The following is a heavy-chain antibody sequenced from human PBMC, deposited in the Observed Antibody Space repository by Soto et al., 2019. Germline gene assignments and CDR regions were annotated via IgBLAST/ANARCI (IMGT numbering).Heavy chain of an antibody. J-gene: IGHJ5*02. D-gene: IGHD6-6*01. Sequence: PSDTLSLTCTVSGGSLSSYYWSWIRQPPGKGLEWIGYIYYSGSTNYNPSLKSRVTISVDTSKNQFSLKLSSVTAADTAVYYCARGSSFPSTKYNWFDPWGQGTLVTVSS. CDR3: ARGSSFPSTKYNWFDP. CDR2: IYYSGST. CDR1: GGSLSSYY. V-gene: IGHV4-59*01.